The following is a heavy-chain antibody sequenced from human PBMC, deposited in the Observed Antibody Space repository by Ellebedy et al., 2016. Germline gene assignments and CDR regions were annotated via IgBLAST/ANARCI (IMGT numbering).Heavy chain of an antibody. J-gene: IGHJ6*02. CDR3: ARGSGGSYGMDV. Sequence: ASVKVSCKASGYMFTTYGISWVRQAPGQGLEWMGRIIPILGITNYAQKFQGRVTITADKSTSTAYMEVNRLRSEDTAVYYCARGSGGSYGMDVWGQGTTVTVSS. CDR1: GYMFTTYG. CDR2: IIPILGIT. V-gene: IGHV1-69*04. D-gene: IGHD1-26*01.